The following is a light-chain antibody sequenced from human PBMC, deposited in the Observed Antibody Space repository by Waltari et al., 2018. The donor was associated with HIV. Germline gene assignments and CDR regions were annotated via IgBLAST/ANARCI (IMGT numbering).Light chain of an antibody. J-gene: IGLJ2*01. V-gene: IGLV1-47*01. Sequence: QSVLTQAPSASGTPGQRVTLSCSGTGSNVGVNFVSWYQQLPGMAPKLLIYSNKWRPPRVPDRFSGSKSGTSASLAISGLRSEDEAVYFCAAWDDSVSGWAFGEGTKVTVL. CDR1: GSNVGVNF. CDR2: SNK. CDR3: AAWDDSVSGWA.